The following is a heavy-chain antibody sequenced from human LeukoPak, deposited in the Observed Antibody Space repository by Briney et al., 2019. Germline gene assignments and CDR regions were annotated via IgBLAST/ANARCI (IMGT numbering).Heavy chain of an antibody. V-gene: IGHV1-8*03. CDR1: GYTFTSYD. Sequence: ASVKVSCKASGYTFTSYDINWVRQATGQGLEWMGWMNPNSGNTGYAQKFQGRVTITRDTSISTAYMELSSLRSEDTAVYYCARGLDGALGAYWGQRTLVTVSS. J-gene: IGHJ4*02. CDR2: MNPNSGNT. CDR3: ARGLDGALGAY. D-gene: IGHD3-10*01.